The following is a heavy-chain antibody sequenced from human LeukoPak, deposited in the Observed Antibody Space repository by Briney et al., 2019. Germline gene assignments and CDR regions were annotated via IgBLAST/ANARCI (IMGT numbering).Heavy chain of an antibody. V-gene: IGHV4-59*01. J-gene: IGHJ4*02. CDR2: IYYRWST. CDR3: ARGYYFDY. Sequence: SETLSLTCTVSGGSISSYYWSWIRQPPGKGLEGIGYIYYRWSTNYNPSLKSRVTISVDTSKNPFSLKMSSVTAADAAVYSCARGYYFDYWGQGTLVTVSS. CDR1: GGSISSYY.